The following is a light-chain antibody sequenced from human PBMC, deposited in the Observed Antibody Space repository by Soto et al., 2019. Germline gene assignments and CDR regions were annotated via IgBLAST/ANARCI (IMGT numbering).Light chain of an antibody. CDR3: QQYGSSPPHT. V-gene: IGKV3-20*01. J-gene: IGKJ2*01. CDR2: GAS. CDR1: QSVSSSF. Sequence: EIVLTQSPGTLSLSPGERATLSCRASQSVSSSFIAWYQHKPGQAPRLLIYGASSRGTGIPDRFSGSGSGTDFTLTISRLEPEDFAVYFCQQYGSSPPHTFGQGTKVEIK.